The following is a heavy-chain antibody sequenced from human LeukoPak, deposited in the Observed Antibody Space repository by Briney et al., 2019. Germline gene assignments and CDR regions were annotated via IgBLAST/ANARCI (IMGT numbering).Heavy chain of an antibody. J-gene: IGHJ5*02. Sequence: GGSLRLSCAASGFSLRSSEMNWVRQAPGKGPEWVSHINSADNVEYYTDSVRGRFTMSRDNAKDLLYLQMNSLRDEDTAVYYCARDTVNGPFVISLDLWGQGVLVTVSS. D-gene: IGHD2-8*01. CDR1: GFSLRSSE. CDR3: ARDTVNGPFVISLDL. CDR2: INSADNVE. V-gene: IGHV3-48*03.